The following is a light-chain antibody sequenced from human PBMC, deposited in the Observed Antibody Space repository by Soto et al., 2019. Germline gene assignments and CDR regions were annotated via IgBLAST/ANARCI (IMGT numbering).Light chain of an antibody. CDR2: DGS. CDR1: QSIRSW. J-gene: IGKJ1*01. V-gene: IGKV1-5*01. Sequence: DIQMTQSPSTLSASIGDRVSITCRASQSIRSWLAWYQQKPGEAPKLLIYDGSTLESGVPSRFSGSGSETQFTLTISGLQPEDFATYYCQQHYTYWWTFGQGTKVDIK. CDR3: QQHYTYWWT.